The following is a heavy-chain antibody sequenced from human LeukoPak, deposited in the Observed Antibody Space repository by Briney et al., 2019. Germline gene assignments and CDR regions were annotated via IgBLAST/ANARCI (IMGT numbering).Heavy chain of an antibody. D-gene: IGHD3-3*01. J-gene: IGHJ4*02. Sequence: PGGSLRLSCAASGFTFSSYAMSWVRQAPGKGLEWVSAISGSGGSTYYADSVKGRFTISRDNAKNSLYLQMNSLRAEDTAVYYCARGARGFWSGYYDYWGLGTLVTVPS. CDR1: GFTFSSYA. CDR3: ARGARGFWSGYYDY. CDR2: ISGSGGST. V-gene: IGHV3-23*01.